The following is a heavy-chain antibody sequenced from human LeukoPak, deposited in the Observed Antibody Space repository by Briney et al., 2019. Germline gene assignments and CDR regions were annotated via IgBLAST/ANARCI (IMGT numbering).Heavy chain of an antibody. CDR3: ATEAVVGAPRPHPFDY. D-gene: IGHD2-15*01. V-gene: IGHV3-23*01. CDR2: ISGGGGST. J-gene: IGHJ4*02. CDR1: GFTFSSYA. Sequence: GGSLRLSCAASGFTFSSYAMIWVRQAPGKGLEWVSAISGGGGSTYYADSVKGRFTISRDNSKNTLYLQMNSLRAEDTSGYYCATEAVVGAPRPHPFDYWGQGTLVTVSS.